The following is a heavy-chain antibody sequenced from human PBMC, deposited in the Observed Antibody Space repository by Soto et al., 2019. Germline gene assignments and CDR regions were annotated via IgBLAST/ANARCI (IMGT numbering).Heavy chain of an antibody. D-gene: IGHD6-13*01. V-gene: IGHV4-39*01. CDR1: GGSISSSSYY. CDR3: ARHVRGWQLMLHN. J-gene: IGHJ4*02. CDR2: IYFSGST. Sequence: SETLSLTCTVSGGSISSSSYYWGWIRQPPGKGLEWIGSIYFSGSTHYNVSLTSRVTISVDTSRNQFSLKLSSVTATDTAVYYCARHVRGWQLMLHNWGQGSLVTVS.